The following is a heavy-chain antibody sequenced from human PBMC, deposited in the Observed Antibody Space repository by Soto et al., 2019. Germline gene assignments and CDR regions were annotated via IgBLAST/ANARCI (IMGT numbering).Heavy chain of an antibody. V-gene: IGHV4-30-4*01. CDR3: ARDDRPLGHHFDY. Sequence: QVQLQESGPGLVKPSQTLSLTCTVSGGSISSGDYYWSWIRQPPGKGLEWIGYIYYRGSTYYNPTLKSRVTISVDTSKNQVTLKLSSVTAADTAVYYCARDDRPLGHHFDYWGQGTLVTVSS. J-gene: IGHJ4*02. CDR1: GGSISSGDYY. CDR2: IYYRGST. D-gene: IGHD3-22*01.